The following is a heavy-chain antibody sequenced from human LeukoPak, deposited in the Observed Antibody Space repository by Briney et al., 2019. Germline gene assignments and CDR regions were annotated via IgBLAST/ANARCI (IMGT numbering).Heavy chain of an antibody. Sequence: PSETPSLTCTVSGGSISSYYWSWIRQPAGKGLEWIGRIYISGSTNYNPSLKSRVTMSVDTSKNQFSLKLTSVTAADTAVYYCAKSNGYGLVDIWGQGTMVTVSS. D-gene: IGHD3-10*01. V-gene: IGHV4-4*07. CDR3: AKSNGYGLVDI. CDR2: IYISGST. J-gene: IGHJ3*02. CDR1: GGSISSYY.